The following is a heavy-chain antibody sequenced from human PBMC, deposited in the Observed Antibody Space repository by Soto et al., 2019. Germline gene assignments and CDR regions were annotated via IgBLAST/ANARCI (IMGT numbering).Heavy chain of an antibody. CDR1: GYTFTSYC. D-gene: IGHD2-2*01. CDR2: ISAYNGNT. Sequence: ASVKVSCKASGYTFTSYCISWVRQAPGQGLEWMGWISAYNGNTNYAQKLQGRVTMTTDTSTSTAYMELRSLRSDDTAVYYCASFACSSTSCYSFDPWGQGTLVSVSS. V-gene: IGHV1-18*01. J-gene: IGHJ5*02. CDR3: ASFACSSTSCYSFDP.